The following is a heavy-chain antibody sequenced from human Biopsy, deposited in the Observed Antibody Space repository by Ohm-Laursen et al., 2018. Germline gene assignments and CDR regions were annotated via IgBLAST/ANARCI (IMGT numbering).Heavy chain of an antibody. CDR2: ISSTGYT. Sequence: SDTLSPTCTVSNGSIRNYYWSWIRQPPGKGLEWIGFISSTGYTSYIPSLKSRVTISVGTSRRQSSLKMRSVTAADTAVYYCAKGRNDNGGMYFGSWGQGTLVTVSS. J-gene: IGHJ4*02. D-gene: IGHD4-23*01. V-gene: IGHV4-4*08. CDR1: NGSIRNYY. CDR3: AKGRNDNGGMYFGS.